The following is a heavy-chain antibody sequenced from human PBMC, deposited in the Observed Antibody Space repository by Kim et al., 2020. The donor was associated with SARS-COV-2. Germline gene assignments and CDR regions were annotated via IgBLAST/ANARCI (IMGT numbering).Heavy chain of an antibody. CDR1: GGSISSYY. CDR3: ARLLGDFWSGYQYYYGMDV. J-gene: IGHJ6*02. CDR2: IYYSGRT. V-gene: IGHV4-59*08. Sequence: SETLSLTCTVSGGSISSYYWSWIRQPPGKGLEWIGYIYYSGRTNYNPSLKSRVTISVDTSKNQFSLKLSSVTAADTAVYYCARLLGDFWSGYQYYYGMDVWGQGTTVTVSS. D-gene: IGHD3-3*01.